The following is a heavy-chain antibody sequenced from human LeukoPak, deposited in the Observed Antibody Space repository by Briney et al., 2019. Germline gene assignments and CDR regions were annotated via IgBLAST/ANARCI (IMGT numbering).Heavy chain of an antibody. D-gene: IGHD5-18*01. Sequence: KPGMSLRLSCAASGFTFSSYSMNWVRQAPGKGLEWVSSISSSSTYIYYADSVKGRFTISRDNAKNSLYLQMNSLRAEDTAVYYCAREHADTVAFDIWGQGTMVTVSS. CDR2: ISSSSTYI. CDR3: AREHADTVAFDI. V-gene: IGHV3-21*01. CDR1: GFTFSSYS. J-gene: IGHJ3*02.